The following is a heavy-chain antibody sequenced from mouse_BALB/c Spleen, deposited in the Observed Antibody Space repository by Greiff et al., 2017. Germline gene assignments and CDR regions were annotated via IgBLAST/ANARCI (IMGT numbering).Heavy chain of an antibody. Sequence: EVMLVESGGGLVQPGGSLRLSCATSGFTFTDYYMSWVRQPPGKALEWLGFIRNKANGYTTESSASVKGRFTISRDNSQSILYLQMNTLRAEDSATDYCAREILPAYARDYWGQGTSVTVSS. D-gene: IGHD1-1*01. CDR1: GFTFTDYY. CDR3: AREILPAYARDY. CDR2: IRNKANGYTT. V-gene: IGHV7-3*02. J-gene: IGHJ4*01.